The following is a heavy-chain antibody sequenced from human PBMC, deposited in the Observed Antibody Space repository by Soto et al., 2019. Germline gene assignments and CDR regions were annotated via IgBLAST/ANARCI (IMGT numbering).Heavy chain of an antibody. D-gene: IGHD3-10*01. CDR1: GFTVSSNY. CDR3: ASPVYYYGSGSDY. Sequence: EVQLVESGGGLVQPGGSLRLSCAASGFTVSSNYMSWVRQAPGKGLEWVSVIYSGGSTYYADSVKGQFTISRDNSKNTLYLQMNSLRAEDTAVYYCASPVYYYGSGSDYWGQGTLVTVSS. V-gene: IGHV3-66*01. CDR2: IYSGGST. J-gene: IGHJ4*02.